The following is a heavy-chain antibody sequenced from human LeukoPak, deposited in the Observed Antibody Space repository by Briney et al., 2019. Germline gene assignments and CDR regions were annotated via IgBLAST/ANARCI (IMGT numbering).Heavy chain of an antibody. CDR3: ARDSASHKAPPSYYMDV. J-gene: IGHJ6*03. Sequence: ASVKVSCKASGYTFTGYYMHWVRQAPGQGLEWMGWINPNSGGTNYAQKFQGRVTMTRDTSISTAYMELSRLRSDDTAVYYCARDSASHKAPPSYYMDVWGKGTTVTVSS. CDR2: INPNSGGT. CDR1: GYTFTGYY. V-gene: IGHV1-2*02.